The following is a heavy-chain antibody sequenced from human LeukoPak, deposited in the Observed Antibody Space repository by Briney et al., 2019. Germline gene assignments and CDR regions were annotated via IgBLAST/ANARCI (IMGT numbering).Heavy chain of an antibody. CDR3: AKVDASSGYSPHDAFDI. V-gene: IGHV3-9*01. D-gene: IGHD3-22*01. Sequence: GGSLRLSCAASGFTFDDYAMHWVRQAPGKCLEWRSGISWNSGSIGYADSVKGRFTISRDKAKTSLYLQMKSLRAEDTALYYCAKVDASSGYSPHDAFDIWGQGTMVTVSS. J-gene: IGHJ3*02. CDR1: GFTFDDYA. CDR2: ISWNSGSI.